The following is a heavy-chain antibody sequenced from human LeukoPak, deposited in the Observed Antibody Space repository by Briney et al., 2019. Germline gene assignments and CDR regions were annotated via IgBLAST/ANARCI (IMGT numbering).Heavy chain of an antibody. V-gene: IGHV1-2*02. CDR1: GYTFTGYY. J-gene: IGHJ4*02. CDR2: INPNSGST. CDR3: ARECSSSPGCY. Sequence: ASVHVSCKASGYTFTGYYMHWVRQAPGQGLEWMGWINPNSGSTNYAQNFKGRVTMTRDTSISTAYMELSRLRADDTAVYYCARECSSSPGCYWGQGTLVTVSS. D-gene: IGHD6-6*01.